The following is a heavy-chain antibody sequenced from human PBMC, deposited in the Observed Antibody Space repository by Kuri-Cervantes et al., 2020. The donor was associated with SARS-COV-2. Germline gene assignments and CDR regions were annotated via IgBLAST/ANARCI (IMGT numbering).Heavy chain of an antibody. J-gene: IGHJ4*02. CDR3: TIYSRSSGPFDY. V-gene: IGHV3-73*01. CDR2: IRSKANSYAT. Sequence: GGSLRLSCAASGFTFSNAWMSWVRQAPGKGLEWVGRIRSKANSYATAYAASVKGRFTISRDDSKNTAYLQMNSLKTEDTAVYYCTIYSRSSGPFDYWGQGTLVTVSS. D-gene: IGHD6-6*01. CDR1: GFTFSNAW.